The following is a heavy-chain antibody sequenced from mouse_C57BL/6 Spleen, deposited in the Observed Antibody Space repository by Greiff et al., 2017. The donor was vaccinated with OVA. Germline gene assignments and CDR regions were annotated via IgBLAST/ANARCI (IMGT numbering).Heavy chain of an antibody. J-gene: IGHJ2*01. Sequence: QVHVKQPGAELVMPGASVKLSCKASGYTFTSYWMHWVKQRPGQGLEWIGEIDPSDSYTNYNQKFKGKSTLTVDKSSSTAYMQLSSLTSEDSAVYYCARHGPYYFDYWGQGTTLTVSA. D-gene: IGHD1-2*01. CDR3: ARHGPYYFDY. CDR2: IDPSDSYT. CDR1: GYTFTSYW. V-gene: IGHV1-69*01.